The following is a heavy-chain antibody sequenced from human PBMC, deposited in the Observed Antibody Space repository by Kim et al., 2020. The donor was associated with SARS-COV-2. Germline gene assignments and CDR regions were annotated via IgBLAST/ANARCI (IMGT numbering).Heavy chain of an antibody. D-gene: IGHD3-10*02. Sequence: KVLGRFTMTRDTCTSTAYMELGSLRSEDTAVYYCARDSNPEYVYCGMDVWGQGTTVTVSS. V-gene: IGHV1-46*01. J-gene: IGHJ6*02. CDR3: ARDSNPEYVYCGMDV.